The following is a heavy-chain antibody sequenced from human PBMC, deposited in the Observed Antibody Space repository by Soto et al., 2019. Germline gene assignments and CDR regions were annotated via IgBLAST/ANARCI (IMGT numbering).Heavy chain of an antibody. D-gene: IGHD3-9*01. CDR1: GFTFSSYA. J-gene: IGHJ6*02. CDR2: ISSNGGST. Sequence: GGSLRLSCSASGFTFSSYAMHWVRQAPGKGLEYVSAISSNGGSTYYADSVKGRFTISRDNSKNTLYLQMSSLRAEDTAVYYCVKDGRLRYFDWLPDLYYYYGMDVWGQGTTVTVSS. V-gene: IGHV3-64D*06. CDR3: VKDGRLRYFDWLPDLYYYYGMDV.